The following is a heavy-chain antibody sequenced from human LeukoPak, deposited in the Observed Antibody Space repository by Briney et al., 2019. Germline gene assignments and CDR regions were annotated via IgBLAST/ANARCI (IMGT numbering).Heavy chain of an antibody. CDR1: GGSMSSGDYY. J-gene: IGHJ4*02. CDR3: ARGPVIPAAIDDFWDYFDY. V-gene: IGHV4-30-4*08. D-gene: IGHD2-2*01. CDR2: IYYSGST. Sequence: SQTLSLTCTVSGGSMSSGDYYWSWIRQPRGKGLEWFGYIYYSGSTYYNPSLKCRVTISVDTSKNQFSLKLSSVTAADTAVYYCARGPVIPAAIDDFWDYFDYWGQGTLVTVSS.